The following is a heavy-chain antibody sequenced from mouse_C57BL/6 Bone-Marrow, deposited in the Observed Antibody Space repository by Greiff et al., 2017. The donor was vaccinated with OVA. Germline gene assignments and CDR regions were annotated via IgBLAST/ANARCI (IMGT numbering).Heavy chain of an antibody. D-gene: IGHD1-1*01. V-gene: IGHV14-3*01. CDR1: GFTIKNTY. Sequence: EVQLQQSVAELVRPGASVKLSCTASGFTIKNTYLHWVQQRPEQGLEWIGRIDPANGNTKYAPKFQGQATLTAATSSTPASLQLSSLTSEDTAIYYCSPVTTVVMDYWGQGTSVTVSS. CDR2: IDPANGNT. J-gene: IGHJ4*01. CDR3: SPVTTVVMDY.